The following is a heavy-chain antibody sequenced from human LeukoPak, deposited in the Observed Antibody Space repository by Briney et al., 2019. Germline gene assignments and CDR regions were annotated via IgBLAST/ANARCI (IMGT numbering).Heavy chain of an antibody. D-gene: IGHD1-26*01. CDR1: GYTVTSYY. V-gene: IGHV1-46*01. Sequence: ASVKVSCKASGYTVTSYYMHWVRQAPGQGLEWMGIINPSVGDTTYSQKFQGRVTMTRDTSTGTFFMELRSLRSEDTALYYCAREAGAPRAFDFWGQGTIVTMSS. CDR2: INPSVGDT. J-gene: IGHJ3*01. CDR3: AREAGAPRAFDF.